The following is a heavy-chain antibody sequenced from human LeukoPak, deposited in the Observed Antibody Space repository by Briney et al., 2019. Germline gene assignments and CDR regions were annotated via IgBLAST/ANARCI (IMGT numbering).Heavy chain of an antibody. CDR1: GYTLTELS. J-gene: IGHJ6*02. V-gene: IGHV1-24*01. Sequence: ASVKVSCKVSGYTLTELSMHWVRQAPGKGLEWMGGFDPEDGETIYAQKFQGRVTMTEDTSTDTAYMELSSLRSEDTAVYYCARDLEPAGLEYYYYGMDVWGQGTTVTVSS. CDR3: ARDLEPAGLEYYYYGMDV. D-gene: IGHD2-2*01. CDR2: FDPEDGET.